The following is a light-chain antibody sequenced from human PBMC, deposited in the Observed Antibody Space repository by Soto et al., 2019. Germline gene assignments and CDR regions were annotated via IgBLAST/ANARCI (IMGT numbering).Light chain of an antibody. V-gene: IGLV2-23*03. CDR3: CSYADTSTFWVV. CDR1: SSDFGGYNV. Sequence: QSALTQPASVSGSPGQSITISCSGTSSDFGGYNVVSWYQQHPGKAPKLIIYEGTKRPSGVSNRFSGSKSGNAASLTISGLQTEDEAYYYCCSYADTSTFWVVFGGGTKLTVL. J-gene: IGLJ3*02. CDR2: EGT.